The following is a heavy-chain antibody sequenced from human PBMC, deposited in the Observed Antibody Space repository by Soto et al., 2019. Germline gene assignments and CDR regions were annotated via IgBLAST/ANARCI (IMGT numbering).Heavy chain of an antibody. CDR1: GFTFSSYG. V-gene: IGHV3-33*01. CDR3: ARDSDYGDYGHGYYYYGMDV. D-gene: IGHD4-17*01. J-gene: IGHJ6*02. Sequence: GGSLRLSCAASGFTFSSYGMHWVRQAPGKGLEWVAVIWYDGSNKYYADSVKGRFTISRDNSKNTLYLQMNSLRAEDTAVYYCARDSDYGDYGHGYYYYGMDVWGQGTTVTVSS. CDR2: IWYDGSNK.